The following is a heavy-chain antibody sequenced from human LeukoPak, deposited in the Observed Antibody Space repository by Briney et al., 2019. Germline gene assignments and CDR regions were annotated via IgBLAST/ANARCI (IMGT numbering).Heavy chain of an antibody. CDR2: IRHDESSK. V-gene: IGHV3-30*02. Sequence: GGSLRLSCTTSGFVFSKNGMHWVRQAPGKGLEWVASIRHDESSKYYADSVKGRFTISRDNSKKTLSLQMNSLRPDDTAVYYCAKFSYGDYVAWGQGTLVIVSS. CDR3: AKFSYGDYVA. D-gene: IGHD4-17*01. J-gene: IGHJ5*02. CDR1: GFVFSKNG.